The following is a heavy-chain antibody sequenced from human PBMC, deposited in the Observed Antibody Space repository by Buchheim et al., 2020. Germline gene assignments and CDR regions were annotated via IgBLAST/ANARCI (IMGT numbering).Heavy chain of an antibody. CDR2: ISGSSSTI. CDR1: GFTFSSYS. V-gene: IGHV3-48*01. J-gene: IGHJ4*02. Sequence: EVQLVESGGGLVQPGGSLRLSCAASGFTFSSYSMNWVRKAPGKGLEWVSYISGSSSTIYYADSVKGRFAISRATAKNSLYLQMNSLRAEDTAVYYCARVLYYYDSSGYSMGYWGQGTL. CDR3: ARVLYYYDSSGYSMGY. D-gene: IGHD3-22*01.